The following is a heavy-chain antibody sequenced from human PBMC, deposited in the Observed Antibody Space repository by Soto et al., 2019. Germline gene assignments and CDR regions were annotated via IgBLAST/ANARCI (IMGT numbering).Heavy chain of an antibody. CDR3: AKDMFGSGDRGMFDS. CDR2: TSGFGDKT. J-gene: IGHJ4*02. Sequence: EVQLLESRGGLVQPGGSLRLSCAASGFTFNNYAMSWVRQAPGKGLEWVSGTSGFGDKTYYADSVKGRFTISRDNSKNTLFLQMNSLRAEDMALYYCAKDMFGSGDRGMFDSWGQGTLVTVSS. V-gene: IGHV3-23*01. D-gene: IGHD3-10*02. CDR1: GFTFNNYA.